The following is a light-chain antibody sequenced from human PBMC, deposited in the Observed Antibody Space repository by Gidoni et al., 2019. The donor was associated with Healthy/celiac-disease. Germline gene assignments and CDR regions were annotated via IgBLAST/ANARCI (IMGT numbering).Light chain of an antibody. Sequence: DIQMTQSPSSLSASGGDRVTITCRASQSISSYLNWYQQKPGKAPKLLIYAASSLQSGVPSRFSGSGSGTDLTLTISSLQPEDFATYYCQQSYSTPTITFGKGTRLEIK. CDR1: QSISSY. CDR3: QQSYSTPTIT. J-gene: IGKJ5*01. V-gene: IGKV1-39*01. CDR2: AAS.